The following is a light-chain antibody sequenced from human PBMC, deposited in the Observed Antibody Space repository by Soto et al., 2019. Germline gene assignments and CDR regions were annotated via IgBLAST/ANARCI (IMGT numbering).Light chain of an antibody. CDR1: QSVSSTY. Sequence: EIVLTQSPGTLSLSPGERVTLSCRASQSVSSTYLAWYQQKPGQAPRLLIYGTSSRATGIPDRFSGSGSGTVFTLTISRLEPEDFAVYYCQQYDGSSPSWTFGQGTKVEIK. V-gene: IGKV3-20*01. CDR3: QQYDGSSPSWT. J-gene: IGKJ1*01. CDR2: GTS.